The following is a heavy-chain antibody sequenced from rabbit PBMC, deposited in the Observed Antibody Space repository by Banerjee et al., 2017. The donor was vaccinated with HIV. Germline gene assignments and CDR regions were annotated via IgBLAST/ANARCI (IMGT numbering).Heavy chain of an antibody. D-gene: IGHD1-1*01. V-gene: IGHV1S45*01. Sequence: QEQLVESGGGLVKPEGSLTLTCTASGFSFSSSYYMCWVRQAPGKGLEWIACIDAGSSGYTWYANWAKGRFTISKTSSTTVTLQMTSLTAADTATYFCARGRYASSSGFYIGSYFNLWGQGTLVTVS. CDR2: IDAGSSGYT. CDR1: GFSFSSSYY. CDR3: ARGRYASSSGFYIGSYFNL. J-gene: IGHJ4*01.